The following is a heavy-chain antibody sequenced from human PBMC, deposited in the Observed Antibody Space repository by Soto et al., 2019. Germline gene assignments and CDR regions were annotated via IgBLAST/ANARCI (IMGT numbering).Heavy chain of an antibody. Sequence: GASVKVSCKASGYTFTSYDINWVRQATGQGLEWMGWMNPNSGNTGYAQKFQGRVTMTRNTSISTAYMELSSLRSEDTAVYYCAREQQLDKANWFDPWGQGTLVTAPQ. CDR3: AREQQLDKANWFDP. V-gene: IGHV1-8*01. CDR2: MNPNSGNT. J-gene: IGHJ5*02. CDR1: GYTFTSYD. D-gene: IGHD6-13*01.